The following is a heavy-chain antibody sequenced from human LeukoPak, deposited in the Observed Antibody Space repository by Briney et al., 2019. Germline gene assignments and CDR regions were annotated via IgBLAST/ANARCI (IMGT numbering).Heavy chain of an antibody. Sequence: SETLSLTCAVYGGSFSGYYWSWLRQPPGKGLEWIGEINHSGSTNYNPSLKSRVTISVDTSKNQFSLKLSSVAAADTAVYYCARYPYYYDNSCYYYVDGWGQGTLVTVSS. V-gene: IGHV4-34*01. CDR3: ARYPYYYDNSCYYYVDG. D-gene: IGHD3-22*01. J-gene: IGHJ4*02. CDR2: INHSGST. CDR1: GGSFSGYY.